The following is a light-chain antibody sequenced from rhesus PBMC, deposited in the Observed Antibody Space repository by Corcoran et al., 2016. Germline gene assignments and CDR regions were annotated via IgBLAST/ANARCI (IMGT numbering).Light chain of an antibody. Sequence: DIQMTQSPSSLSASVGDTVTITFRASQSISSWLAWYQQTPGKAPNLTLYKASTLQSGVPIRFSGRGSGTVFTLTISSLQSEDFATYYCQQSSSSPRTFGQGTKVEIK. CDR1: QSISSW. V-gene: IGKV1-22*01. CDR2: KAS. J-gene: IGKJ1*01. CDR3: QQSSSSPRT.